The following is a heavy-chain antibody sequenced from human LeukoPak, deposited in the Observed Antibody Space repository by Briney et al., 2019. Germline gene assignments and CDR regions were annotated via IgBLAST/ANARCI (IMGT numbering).Heavy chain of an antibody. CDR3: ARDTHQLLYGGDY. J-gene: IGHJ4*02. Sequence: GGSLRLSCAASGFTFSSYAMHWVRQAPGKGLEWVAVISYDGSNKYYADSVKGRFTISRDNSKNTLYLQMNSLRAEDTAVYYCARDTHQLLYGGDYWGQGTLVTVSS. CDR2: ISYDGSNK. CDR1: GFTFSSYA. D-gene: IGHD2-2*02. V-gene: IGHV3-30-3*01.